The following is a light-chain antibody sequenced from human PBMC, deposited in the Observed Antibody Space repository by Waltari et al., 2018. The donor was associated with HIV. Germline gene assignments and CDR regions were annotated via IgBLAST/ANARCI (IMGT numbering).Light chain of an antibody. CDR2: GVS. V-gene: IGKV3-15*01. J-gene: IGKJ4*01. CDR3: QQCNNWPLT. CDR1: QGVNSN. Sequence: EVVMTQSPATLSASPGERATLYCRASQGVNSNLAWYQQRPGQAPRLLIYGVSTRATGVPARFSGSGSGTDFTLTISSLQSEDFAVYYCQQCNNWPLTFGGGTKVEIK.